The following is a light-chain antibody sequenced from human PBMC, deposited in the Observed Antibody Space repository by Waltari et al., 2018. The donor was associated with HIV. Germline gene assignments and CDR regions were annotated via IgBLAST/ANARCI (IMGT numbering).Light chain of an antibody. J-gene: IGLJ2*01. Sequence: QSALAQPASVSGSRGQADTIPRRGPTDSKFVSWYQYPPGRAPKLIIFQVTNRPSGVSNRFSGSKSGNTASLTISGLQSDDEAHYFCASRAAENTFLFGGGTQVTVL. CDR2: QVT. CDR1: TDSKF. V-gene: IGLV2-14*01. CDR3: ASRAAENTFL.